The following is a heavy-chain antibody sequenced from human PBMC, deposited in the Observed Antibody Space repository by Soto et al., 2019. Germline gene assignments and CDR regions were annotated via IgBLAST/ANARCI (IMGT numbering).Heavy chain of an antibody. D-gene: IGHD2-2*01. J-gene: IGHJ4*02. CDR1: GGSISSYY. CDR2: IYFTGST. CDR3: ERGSCSSASCYTGDY. V-gene: IGHV4-59*01. Sequence: SETLSLTCTVSGGSISSYYWSWIRQPPGKGLEWIGYIYFTGSTNYNPSLKSRVTISVDTSKNQFSLKVNSVTAADTAVYYCERGSCSSASCYTGDYWGQGTLVTVYS.